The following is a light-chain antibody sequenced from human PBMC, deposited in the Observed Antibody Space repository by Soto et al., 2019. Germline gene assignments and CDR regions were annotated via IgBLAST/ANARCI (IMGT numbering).Light chain of an antibody. V-gene: IGKV1-39*01. CDR3: QQSYSTPWT. CDR1: QSISSY. Sequence: QKTQSLSSLAACVGDRVTITCRASQSISSYLNWYQQKPGKAPKLLIYAASSLQSGVPSRFSGSGSGTDFTLTISSLQPEDCATYYCQQSYSTPWTFGQGTMADIK. J-gene: IGKJ1*01. CDR2: AAS.